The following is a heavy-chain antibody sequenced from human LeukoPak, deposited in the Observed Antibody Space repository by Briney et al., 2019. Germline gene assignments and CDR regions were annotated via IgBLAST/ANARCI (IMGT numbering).Heavy chain of an antibody. CDR3: AREGGFYRPLDY. J-gene: IGHJ4*02. CDR1: GGSVSSASW. CDR2: VHLDGRT. V-gene: IGHV4-4*02. D-gene: IGHD6-25*01. Sequence: SETLSLTCGVSGGSVSSASWWTWIRQPPGKGLEWIGEVHLDGRTNFNPSLKSRLTMSVDLSENHVSLKLTSVTAADTAVYYCAREGGFYRPLDYSGQGTLVTVSS.